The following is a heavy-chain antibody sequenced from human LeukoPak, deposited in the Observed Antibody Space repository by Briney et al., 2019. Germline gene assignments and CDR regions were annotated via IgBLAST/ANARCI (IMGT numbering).Heavy chain of an antibody. V-gene: IGHV3-7*01. Sequence: GGSLRLSCAASGFTFSNHWMSWVRQPPGKGLEWVANIKQDGSEKYYVDSVKGRFTVSRDNAKNTLYLQMNSLRAEDTAVYFCARDRVLGSGSSDYWGQGTLVTVSS. CDR3: ARDRVLGSGSSDY. J-gene: IGHJ4*02. CDR2: IKQDGSEK. D-gene: IGHD3-10*01. CDR1: GFTFSNHW.